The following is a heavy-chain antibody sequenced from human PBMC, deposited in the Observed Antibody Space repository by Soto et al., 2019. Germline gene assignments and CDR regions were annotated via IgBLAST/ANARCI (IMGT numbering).Heavy chain of an antibody. Sequence: ASVKVSCKASGGTFSSYAISWVRQAPGQGLEWMGGIIPIFGTANYAQKFQGRVTITADESTSTAYMELSSLRSEDTAVYYCARSGYCSGGSCYSYFDYWGQGTMVTVS. D-gene: IGHD2-15*01. CDR2: IIPIFGTA. CDR3: ARSGYCSGGSCYSYFDY. V-gene: IGHV1-69*13. J-gene: IGHJ4*02. CDR1: GGTFSSYA.